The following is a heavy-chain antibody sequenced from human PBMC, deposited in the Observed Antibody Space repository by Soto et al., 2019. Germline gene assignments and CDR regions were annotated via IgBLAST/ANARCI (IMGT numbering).Heavy chain of an antibody. CDR3: VRQGIGNLHGLVDV. Sequence: QVQLQQSGPGLVKPSETLSLTCSVSSGPTRSHNWGWIRQTPGRGLEWIGYVYSTGGTSYNPSLNSRVTISADTSTTPSSLTLTSVTAADTAVYYCVRQGIGNLHGLVDVWGQGTTVRVSS. J-gene: IGHJ6*02. V-gene: IGHV4-59*08. CDR1: SGPTRSHN. D-gene: IGHD1-1*01. CDR2: VYSTGGT.